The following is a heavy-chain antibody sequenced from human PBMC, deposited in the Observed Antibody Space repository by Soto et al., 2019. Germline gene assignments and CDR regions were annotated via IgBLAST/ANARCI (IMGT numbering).Heavy chain of an antibody. CDR1: GGMMRRYY. CDR2: LYNSGTT. Sequence: PQKRCLTYSGSGGMMRRYYWSWIRLPPGKGLEWIGYLYNSGTTNYNPSLKSRVTISVDTSKNQISLNLKSVTAADTAVYYRARNYIAVWGQGTTVTVS. CDR3: ARNYIAV. D-gene: IGHD2-15*01. J-gene: IGHJ6*02. V-gene: IGHV4-59*01.